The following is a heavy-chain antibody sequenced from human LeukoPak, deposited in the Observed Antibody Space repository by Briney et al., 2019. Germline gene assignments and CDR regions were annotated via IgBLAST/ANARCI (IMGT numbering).Heavy chain of an antibody. D-gene: IGHD3-10*01. Sequence: ASVKVSCKASGYTFTSYDINWVRQATGQGLEWVGWMNPNSGNTGYAQKFQGRVTMTRNTSISTAYMELSSLRSEDTAVYYCARAHPITMVPGVMSWSDPWGQGTLVTVSS. CDR3: ARAHPITMVPGVMSWSDP. CDR1: GYTFTSYD. CDR2: MNPNSGNT. J-gene: IGHJ5*02. V-gene: IGHV1-8*01.